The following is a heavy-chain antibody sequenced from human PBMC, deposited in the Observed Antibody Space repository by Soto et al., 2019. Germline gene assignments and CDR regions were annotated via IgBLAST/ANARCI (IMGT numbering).Heavy chain of an antibody. D-gene: IGHD3-10*01. CDR1: GGSFSGYY. CDR3: ARVRRGGLWSYYNEGRYYSDY. V-gene: IGHV4-34*01. J-gene: IGHJ4*02. Sequence: QVQLQQWGAGLLKPSETLSLTCAVYGGSFSGYYWSWIRQPPGKGLEWIGEINHSGSTHYNPALKSRVTTSVEPSKNQFPLKLSSVTAADTAVHYRARVRRGGLWSYYNEGRYYSDYWGQGTLVTVSS. CDR2: INHSGST.